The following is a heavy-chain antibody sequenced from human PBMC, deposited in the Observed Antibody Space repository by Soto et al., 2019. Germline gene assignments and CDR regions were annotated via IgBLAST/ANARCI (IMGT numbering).Heavy chain of an antibody. D-gene: IGHD5-12*01. CDR1: GYTFTGYY. CDR2: INPNSGGT. V-gene: IGHV1-2*04. Sequence: QVQLVQSGAEVKKPGASVKVSCKASGYTFTGYYMHWVRQAPGQGLEWMGWINPNSGGTNYAQKLQGWVXXHXDXXIRTAYMALHRLRSADTAVYYCARGTPITYWYFDLWGRGTLVTVSS. CDR3: ARGTPITYWYFDL. J-gene: IGHJ2*01.